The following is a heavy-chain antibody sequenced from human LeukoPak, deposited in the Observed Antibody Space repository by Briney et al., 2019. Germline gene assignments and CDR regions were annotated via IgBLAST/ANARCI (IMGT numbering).Heavy chain of an antibody. Sequence: GGSLRLSCAASGLTFGSYGMHWVRQAPGKGLEWVAVISYDGSNKYYADSVKGRFTISRDNSKNTLYLQMNSLRAEDTAVYYCAKDWTPIATGPDYWGQGTLVTVSS. D-gene: IGHD3/OR15-3a*01. CDR1: GLTFGSYG. J-gene: IGHJ4*02. V-gene: IGHV3-30*18. CDR3: AKDWTPIATGPDY. CDR2: ISYDGSNK.